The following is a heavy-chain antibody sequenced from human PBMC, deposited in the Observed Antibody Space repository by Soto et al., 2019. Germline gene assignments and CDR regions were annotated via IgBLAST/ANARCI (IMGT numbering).Heavy chain of an antibody. CDR1: GFTFGSYT. J-gene: IGHJ4*02. CDR3: AKTGPVTARIRFDY. Sequence: VQLLESGGGFVQPWGSLTLSCAGSGFTFGSYTMAWVRQAPGKGLEWVAGISGIRADTYYAGSVKDRFSICRDNSRNTLYLQMNSLRGDDTGVYYCAKTGPVTARIRFDYWGQGARVVVSS. V-gene: IGHV3-23*01. D-gene: IGHD2-21*02. CDR2: ISGIRADT.